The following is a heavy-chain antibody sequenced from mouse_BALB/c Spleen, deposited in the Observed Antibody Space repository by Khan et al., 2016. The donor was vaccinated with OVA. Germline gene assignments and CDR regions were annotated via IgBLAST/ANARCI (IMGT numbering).Heavy chain of an antibody. J-gene: IGHJ2*01. CDR2: ISSGSSTI. Sequence: EVELVESGGGLVQPGGSRKLSCAASGFTFSGFGMHWVRQAPEKGLEWVAYISSGSSTIYYADTVKGRFTISRDNPKNTLFLQMASLRSEATAMYYCARTGYYYFDYWGQGTTLTVSS. CDR1: GFTFSGFG. CDR3: ARTGYYYFDY. V-gene: IGHV5-17*02. D-gene: IGHD2-3*01.